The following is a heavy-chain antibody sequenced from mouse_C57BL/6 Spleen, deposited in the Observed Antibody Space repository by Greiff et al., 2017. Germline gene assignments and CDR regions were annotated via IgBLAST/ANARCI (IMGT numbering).Heavy chain of an antibody. CDR3: ALPYDGYSLDY. V-gene: IGHV1-61*01. Sequence: QVQLQQPGAELVRPGSSVKLSCKASGYTFTSYWMDWVKQRPGQGLEWIGNIYPSDSETHYNQKFKDKGTLTVDKSSSTAYLQLSSLTAADSAVYYCALPYDGYSLDYWGQGTTLTVSS. CDR2: IYPSDSET. J-gene: IGHJ2*01. CDR1: GYTFTSYW. D-gene: IGHD2-3*01.